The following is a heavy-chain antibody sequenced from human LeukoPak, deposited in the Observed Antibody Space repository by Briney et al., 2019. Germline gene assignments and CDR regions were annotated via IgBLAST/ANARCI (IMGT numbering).Heavy chain of an antibody. CDR3: AKDGDIVVVPAAEYYFDY. J-gene: IGHJ4*02. V-gene: IGHV3-64D*06. Sequence: PGGSLRLSCSASGFTFSNYAMHWVRQAPGKGLEYVSAISSNGGSTYYADSVKGRFAISRDNSKNTLYLQMSSLRAEDTAVYYCAKDGDIVVVPAAEYYFDYWGQGTLVTVSS. D-gene: IGHD2-2*01. CDR2: ISSNGGST. CDR1: GFTFSNYA.